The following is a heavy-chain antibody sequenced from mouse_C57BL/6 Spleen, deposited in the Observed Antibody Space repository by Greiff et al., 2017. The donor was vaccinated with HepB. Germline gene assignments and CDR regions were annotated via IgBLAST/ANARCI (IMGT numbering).Heavy chain of an antibody. D-gene: IGHD2-1*01. CDR1: GYTFTDYE. V-gene: IGHV1-15*01. Sequence: QVQLKESGAELVRPGASVTLSCKASGYTFTDYEMHWVKQTPVHGLEWIGAIDPETGGTAYNQKFKGKAILTADKSSSTAYMELRSLTSEDSAVYYCTRIYYGNSVRYFDYWGQGTTLTVSS. CDR2: IDPETGGT. CDR3: TRIYYGNSVRYFDY. J-gene: IGHJ2*01.